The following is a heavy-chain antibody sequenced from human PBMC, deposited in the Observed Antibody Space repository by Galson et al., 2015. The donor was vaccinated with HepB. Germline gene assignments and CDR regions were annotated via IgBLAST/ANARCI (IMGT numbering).Heavy chain of an antibody. Sequence: SVKVSCKASGYTFTGYYMHWVRQAPGQGLEWMGWINPNSGGTNYAQKFQGWVTTTRDTSISTAYMELSRLRSDDTAVYYCAREDYVDTAMVERYYYYGMDVWGQGTTVTVSS. J-gene: IGHJ6*02. CDR2: INPNSGGT. V-gene: IGHV1-2*04. CDR3: AREDYVDTAMVERYYYYGMDV. D-gene: IGHD5-18*01. CDR1: GYTFTGYY.